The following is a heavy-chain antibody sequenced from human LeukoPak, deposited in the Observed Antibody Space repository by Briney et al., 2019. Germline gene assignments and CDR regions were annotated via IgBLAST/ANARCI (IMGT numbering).Heavy chain of an antibody. CDR2: IYSGGST. V-gene: IGHV3-53*01. CDR1: GFTVSSNY. D-gene: IGHD3-10*01. CDR3: ARDYRFSGLAGGEFDY. J-gene: IGHJ4*02. Sequence: PGGSLRLSCAASGFTVSSNYMSWVCQAPGKGLEWVSIIYSGGSTFYADSVKGRFTISRDNAKNSLYLQMNSLRAEDTAVYYCARDYRFSGLAGGEFDYWGQGTLVTVSS.